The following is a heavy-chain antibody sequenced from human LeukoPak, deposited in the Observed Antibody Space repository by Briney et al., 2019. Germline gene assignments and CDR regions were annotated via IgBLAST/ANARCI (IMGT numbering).Heavy chain of an antibody. CDR1: GGSFSGYY. D-gene: IGHD4-23*01. CDR2: INHSGST. CDR3: ARTTVVTPSAFDI. Sequence: LETLSLTCAVYGGSFSGYYWSWIRQPPGKGLEWIGEINHSGSTNYNPSLKSRVTISVDTSKNQFSLKLSSVTAADTAVYYCARTTVVTPSAFDIWGQGTMVTVSS. J-gene: IGHJ3*02. V-gene: IGHV4-34*01.